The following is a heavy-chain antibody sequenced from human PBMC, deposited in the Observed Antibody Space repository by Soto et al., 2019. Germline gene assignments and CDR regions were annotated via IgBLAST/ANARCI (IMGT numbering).Heavy chain of an antibody. D-gene: IGHD1-1*01. CDR2: IRSSGDRT. Sequence: EVQLLESGGGLVQPGGSLSLSCAASGFTFSSYAMSWVRQARGKGLEWVSVIRSSGDRTYYADSVKGRFTISRDNSKNTLYMQMNSLRAEDTAVYYCAKQQVTGTQYYYAMDVWGPGTTVTVSS. J-gene: IGHJ6*02. CDR1: GFTFSSYA. CDR3: AKQQVTGTQYYYAMDV. V-gene: IGHV3-23*01.